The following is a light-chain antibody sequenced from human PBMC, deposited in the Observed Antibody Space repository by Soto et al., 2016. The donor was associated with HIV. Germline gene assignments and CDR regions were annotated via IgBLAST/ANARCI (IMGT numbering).Light chain of an antibody. J-gene: IGKJ2*01. CDR2: AAS. CDR3: QQYNSYSYT. Sequence: AIQMTQSPSSLSASVGDRVTITCRASQGIANDVGWYQQRPGKAPKVLIFAASTLQSGVPSRFSGSGSGTDFTLTISGLQPEDFATYYCQQYNSYSYTFGQGTQAGDQT. CDR1: QGIAND. V-gene: IGKV1-6*01.